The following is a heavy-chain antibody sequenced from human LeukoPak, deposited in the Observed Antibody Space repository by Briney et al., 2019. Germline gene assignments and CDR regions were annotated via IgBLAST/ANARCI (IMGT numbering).Heavy chain of an antibody. V-gene: IGHV3-23*01. Sequence: GGSLRLSCAASGFTFSSYAMSWVRQAPGKGLEWVSAISGSGGSTYYADSVNGRFTISRDNSKNTLYLQMNSLRAEDTAVYYCAKTYFYGYNSFADTNYFDYWGQGTLVTVSS. CDR3: AKTYFYGYNSFADTNYFDY. CDR2: ISGSGGST. CDR1: GFTFSSYA. D-gene: IGHD5-24*01. J-gene: IGHJ4*02.